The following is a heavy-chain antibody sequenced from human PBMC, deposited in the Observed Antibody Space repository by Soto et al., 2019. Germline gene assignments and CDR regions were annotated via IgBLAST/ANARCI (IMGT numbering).Heavy chain of an antibody. J-gene: IGHJ4*02. D-gene: IGHD3-16*02. CDR3: ARELYSYGYYDYIWGSYRENYYFDY. V-gene: IGHV3-48*01. CDR1: GFTFSSYS. Sequence: GGSLRLSCAASGFTFSSYSMNWVRQAPGKGLEWVSYISSSSSTIYYADSVKGRFTISRDNAKNSLYLQMNSLRAEDTAVYYCARELYSYGYYDYIWGSYRENYYFDYWGQGTLVTVSS. CDR2: ISSSSSTI.